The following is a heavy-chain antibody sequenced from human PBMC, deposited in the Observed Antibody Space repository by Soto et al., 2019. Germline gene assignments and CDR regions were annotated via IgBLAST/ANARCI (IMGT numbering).Heavy chain of an antibody. V-gene: IGHV4-61*01. CDR1: GGSVSSGSYY. Sequence: PSETLSLTCTVSGGSVSSGSYYWSWIRQPPGKGLEWIGYIYYSGSTNYNPSLKSRVTISVDTSKNQFSLKLSSVTAADTAVYYCARDQVAARRFLMDVWGQGTTVTVSS. CDR3: ARDQVAARRFLMDV. D-gene: IGHD6-6*01. CDR2: IYYSGST. J-gene: IGHJ6*02.